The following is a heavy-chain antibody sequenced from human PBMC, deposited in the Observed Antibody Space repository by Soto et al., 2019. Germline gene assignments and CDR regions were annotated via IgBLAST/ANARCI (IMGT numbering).Heavy chain of an antibody. D-gene: IGHD3-10*01. J-gene: IGHJ6*02. V-gene: IGHV3-33*01. CDR1: GFTFSSYG. CDR2: IWYDVSNK. Sequence: QVQLVESGGGVVQPGRSLRLSCAASGFTFSSYGMHWVRQAPGKGLEWVAVIWYDVSNKYYADSVKGRFTISRDNSKNAMYLQMNILRAEDTAVYYCARDYYGSGSYSIYYYSGMDVWGQGTTVTVSS. CDR3: ARDYYGSGSYSIYYYSGMDV.